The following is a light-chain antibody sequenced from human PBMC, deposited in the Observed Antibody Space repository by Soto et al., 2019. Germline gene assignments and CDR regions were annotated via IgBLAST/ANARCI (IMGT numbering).Light chain of an antibody. CDR1: SSDIGGYNF. V-gene: IGLV2-14*03. J-gene: IGLJ3*02. CDR3: TSYTTSGAIV. CDR2: DVA. Sequence: QSALTQPASVSGSPGQSITISCTGTSSDIGGYNFVSWYQQHPGNAPNLIIYDVASRPSGVSDRFSGSKSGNAASLTISGLQAEDEALYYCTSYTTSGAIVFGGGTKLTVL.